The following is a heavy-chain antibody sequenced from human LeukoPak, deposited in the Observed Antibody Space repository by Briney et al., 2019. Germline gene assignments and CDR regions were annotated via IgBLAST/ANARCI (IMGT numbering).Heavy chain of an antibody. V-gene: IGHV1-18*01. D-gene: IGHD6-6*01. J-gene: IGHJ6*03. CDR1: GYTFTSYG. CDR2: ISAYNGNT. CDR3: AGDWVAARPQAPDYYYYYMDV. Sequence: ASVKVSCKASGYTFTSYGISWVRQAPGQGLEWMGWISAYNGNTNYAQKLQGRVTMTTDTSTSTAYMELRSLRSDDTAVYYCAGDWVAARPQAPDYYYYYMDVWGKGTTVTVSS.